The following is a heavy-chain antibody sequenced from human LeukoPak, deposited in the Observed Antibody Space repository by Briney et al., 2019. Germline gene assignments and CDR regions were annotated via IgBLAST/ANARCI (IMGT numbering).Heavy chain of an antibody. V-gene: IGHV3-48*03. Sequence: HPGGSLRLSCAASGFTFSSYEMNWVRQAPGKGLEWVSYISSSGSTIYYADSVKGRFTISRDNAKNSLDLQMNSLRAEDTAVYYCAKSPYSSSSFDYWGQGTLVTVSS. CDR1: GFTFSSYE. D-gene: IGHD6-6*01. CDR3: AKSPYSSSSFDY. J-gene: IGHJ4*02. CDR2: ISSSGSTI.